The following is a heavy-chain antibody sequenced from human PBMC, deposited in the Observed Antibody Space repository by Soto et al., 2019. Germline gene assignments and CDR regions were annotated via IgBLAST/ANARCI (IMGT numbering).Heavy chain of an antibody. D-gene: IGHD4-17*01. CDR3: ARERAVPNPGYFDY. V-gene: IGHV4-34*01. Sequence: PSETLSLTCAVYGGSFSGYYWSWIRQPPGKGLEWIGEINHSGSTNYNPSLKSRVTISVDTSKNQFSLKLSSVTAADTAVYYCARERAVPNPGYFDYWGQGTLVTVSS. CDR1: GGSFSGYY. J-gene: IGHJ4*02. CDR2: INHSGST.